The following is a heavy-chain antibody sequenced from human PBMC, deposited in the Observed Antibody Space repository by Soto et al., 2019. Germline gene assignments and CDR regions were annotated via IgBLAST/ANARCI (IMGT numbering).Heavy chain of an antibody. Sequence: ASVKVSRKVSVYTLTELSMHWVRQAPGPGREWMGGFDPEDGETIYAQKFQGRVTMTEDTSTDTAYMELSSLRSEDTAVYYCATAITMIVVAADAFDIWGQGTMVTVSS. J-gene: IGHJ3*02. D-gene: IGHD3-22*01. CDR2: FDPEDGET. CDR1: VYTLTELS. V-gene: IGHV1-24*01. CDR3: ATAITMIVVAADAFDI.